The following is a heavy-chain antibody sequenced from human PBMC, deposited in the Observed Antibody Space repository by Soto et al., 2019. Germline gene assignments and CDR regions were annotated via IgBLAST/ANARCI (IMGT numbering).Heavy chain of an antibody. Sequence: EVQLVESGGGLVKPGGSLRLSCAASGFNFISYNMNWVRQAPGKGLEWVSSISSSGSHIYNADSVKGRFTISRDNAKNSLYLQMNSLRPGDTAVYYCVRDCGIAVAGSWGQGTLVTVSS. CDR3: VRDCGIAVAGS. D-gene: IGHD6-19*01. J-gene: IGHJ4*02. CDR2: ISSSGSHI. V-gene: IGHV3-21*06. CDR1: GFNFISYN.